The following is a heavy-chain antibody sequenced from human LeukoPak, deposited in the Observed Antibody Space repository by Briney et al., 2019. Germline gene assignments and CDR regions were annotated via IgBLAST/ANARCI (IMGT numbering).Heavy chain of an antibody. J-gene: IGHJ3*02. CDR1: GYTFTGYY. Sequence: GASVKVSCKASGYTFTGYYLHWVRQAPGQELEWMGWINCNSGGTNYAQKFQGRVTMNTDTSTSTAYMELRSLRSDDTAVYYCAQYSGSYWGAFDIWGQGTMVTVSS. CDR3: AQYSGSYWGAFDI. V-gene: IGHV1-2*02. D-gene: IGHD1-26*01. CDR2: INCNSGGT.